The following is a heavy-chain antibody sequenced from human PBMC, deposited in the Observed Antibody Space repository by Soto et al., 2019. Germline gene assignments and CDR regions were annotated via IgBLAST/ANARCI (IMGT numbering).Heavy chain of an antibody. V-gene: IGHV4-61*03. CDR2: IFYTGVT. CDR3: VRVLDSSWYADL. D-gene: IGHD3-22*01. CDR1: GGSVSNASFY. J-gene: IGHJ2*01. Sequence: QVQLQESGPGLVKPSETLSLTCSVSGGSVSNASFYWTWIRQAPGTGREYIGYIFYTGVTNYNPSLSSRVTISLDTSKNHFSLKLISMTAADTAVYYCVRVLDSSWYADLWGRGTLVTVSS.